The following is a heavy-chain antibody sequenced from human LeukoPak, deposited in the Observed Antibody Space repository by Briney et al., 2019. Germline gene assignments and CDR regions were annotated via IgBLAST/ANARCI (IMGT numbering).Heavy chain of an antibody. J-gene: IGHJ4*02. CDR2: INQDGTEK. Sequence: GGSLRLSCAASGFTFSTYWMTWVRQAQGKGLEWVANINQDGTEKNYVDSVKGRFTISRDNAKNSLYLQMNSLRAEDAAVYYCARNMGDYWGQGTLVTVSS. V-gene: IGHV3-7*04. CDR1: GFTFSTYW. D-gene: IGHD2/OR15-2a*01. CDR3: ARNMGDY.